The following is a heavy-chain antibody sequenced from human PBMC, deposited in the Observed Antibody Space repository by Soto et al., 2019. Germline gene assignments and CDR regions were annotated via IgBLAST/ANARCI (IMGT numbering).Heavy chain of an antibody. CDR3: AREISDGIAVAPMDV. D-gene: IGHD6-19*01. CDR2: IWYDGSNK. J-gene: IGHJ6*02. Sequence: GGSLRLSCAASGFTFSSYGMHWVRQAPGKGLEWVAVIWYDGSNKYYADSVKGRFTISRDNSKNTLYLQMNSLRAEDTAVYYCAREISDGIAVAPMDVWGQGTTVTVSS. CDR1: GFTFSSYG. V-gene: IGHV3-33*01.